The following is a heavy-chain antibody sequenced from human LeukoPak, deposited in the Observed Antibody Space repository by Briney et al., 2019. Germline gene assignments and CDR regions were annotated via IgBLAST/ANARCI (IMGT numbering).Heavy chain of an antibody. CDR2: ISRSGGGT. J-gene: IGHJ4*02. CDR3: AKDAVASPAISYYKDN. Sequence: PGGSLRLSCAASGFAFSTYPMYWVRQAPGKGLEWVSVISRSGGGTYYASSVKGRYTISRDNSQSTLYLQMNSLRSEDTAVYYCAKDAVASPAISYYKDNWGQGTLVTVSS. V-gene: IGHV3-23*01. CDR1: GFAFSTYP. D-gene: IGHD3-10*01.